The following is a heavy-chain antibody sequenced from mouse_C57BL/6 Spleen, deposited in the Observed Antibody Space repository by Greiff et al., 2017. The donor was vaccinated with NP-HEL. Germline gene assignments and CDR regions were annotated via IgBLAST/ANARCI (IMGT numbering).Heavy chain of an antibody. J-gene: IGHJ4*01. Sequence: EVQVVESGGGLVKPGGSLKLSCAASGFTFSDYGMHWVRQAPEKGLEWVAYISSGSSTIYYADTVKGRFTISRDNAKNTLFLQMTSLRSEDTAMYYCAKNYYGSSYDYYAMDYWGQGTSVTVSS. CDR2: ISSGSSTI. V-gene: IGHV5-17*01. D-gene: IGHD1-1*01. CDR1: GFTFSDYG. CDR3: AKNYYGSSYDYYAMDY.